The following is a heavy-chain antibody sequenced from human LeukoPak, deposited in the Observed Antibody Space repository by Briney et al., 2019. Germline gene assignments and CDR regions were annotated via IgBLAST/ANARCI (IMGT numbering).Heavy chain of an antibody. D-gene: IGHD1/OR15-1a*01. CDR1: GFTFNDYA. CDR3: AKGGNNAPLDY. V-gene: IGHV3-9*01. CDR2: ISWNSGSM. Sequence: GRSLRLSCAASGFTFNDYAMLWVPQAPGKGLEWVSGISWNSGSMGYADSVKGRFTMSRDNSKNTLYLQMNSLRAEDTALYYCAKGGNNAPLDYWGRGTLVTVSS. J-gene: IGHJ4*02.